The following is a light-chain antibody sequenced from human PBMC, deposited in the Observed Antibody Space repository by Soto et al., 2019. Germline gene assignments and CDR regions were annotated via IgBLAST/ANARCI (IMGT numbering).Light chain of an antibody. CDR1: SSNIGAGYD. J-gene: IGLJ3*02. V-gene: IGLV1-40*01. Sequence: QSVLTQPPSVSGAPGQRVTISCTGSSSNIGAGYDGKWYQRLPGTAPKLLIHGNSNRPSGVPDRFSGSKSGTSASLAITGLQAEDEADYYCQYYDSSLSGWVFGGGTKLTVL. CDR2: GNS. CDR3: QYYDSSLSGWV.